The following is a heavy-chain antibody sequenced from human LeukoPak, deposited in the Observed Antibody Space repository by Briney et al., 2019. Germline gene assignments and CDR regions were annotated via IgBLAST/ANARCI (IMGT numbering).Heavy chain of an antibody. CDR1: GFSFSTYW. V-gene: IGHV3-7*03. CDR3: ASSHDSSGND. CDR2: IHKDGRVM. Sequence: GGSLRLSCAASGFSFSTYWMAWVRQAPGKGLEWVGNIHKDGRVMFYAASVKGRFTIFRDNAKNSLYLDMNSLRDEDTAIYYCASSHDSSGNDWGQGTLVTVTS. D-gene: IGHD3-22*01. J-gene: IGHJ4*02.